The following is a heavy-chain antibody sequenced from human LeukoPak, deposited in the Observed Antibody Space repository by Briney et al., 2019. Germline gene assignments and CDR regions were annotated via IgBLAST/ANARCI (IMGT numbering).Heavy chain of an antibody. D-gene: IGHD2-8*01. V-gene: IGHV3-30*04. CDR3: ARDRVPLHGVGLLDS. J-gene: IGHJ4*02. Sequence: GGSLRLSCAASGFTFSSRAMHWVRQSPGKGLEWVAVISYDESNEYYADSVKGRFTISRDNSKNTLYLQMHGLRTEDTALYYCARDRVPLHGVGLLDSWGQGTLVTVSS. CDR2: ISYDESNE. CDR1: GFTFSSRA.